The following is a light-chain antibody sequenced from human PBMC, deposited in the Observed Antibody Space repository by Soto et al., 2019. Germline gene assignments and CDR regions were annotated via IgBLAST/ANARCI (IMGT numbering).Light chain of an antibody. CDR3: QQYSRFST. J-gene: IGKJ2*01. CDR2: QAS. Sequence: DIQMTQSPSTLSASVGDRVTITCRASQSISSWLVWYQQKPGKAPRFLIYQASSLERGVPSRFSGSGSGTEFTLTISNLQPDDFATYYCQQYSRFSTFGQGTKLEIK. CDR1: QSISSW. V-gene: IGKV1-5*03.